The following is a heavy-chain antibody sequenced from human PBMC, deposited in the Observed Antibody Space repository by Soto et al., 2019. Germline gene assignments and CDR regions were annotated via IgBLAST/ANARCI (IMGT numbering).Heavy chain of an antibody. J-gene: IGHJ5*02. CDR3: ARGPGIAVAGFNWFDP. CDR1: GYTFTSYY. Sequence: ASVKVSCKASGYTFTSYYMHWVRQAPGQGLEWMGIINPSGGSTSYAQKFQGRVTMTRDTSTSTVYMELSSLRSEDTAVYYCARGPGIAVAGFNWFDPWGQGTLVTVSS. CDR2: INPSGGST. D-gene: IGHD6-19*01. V-gene: IGHV1-46*01.